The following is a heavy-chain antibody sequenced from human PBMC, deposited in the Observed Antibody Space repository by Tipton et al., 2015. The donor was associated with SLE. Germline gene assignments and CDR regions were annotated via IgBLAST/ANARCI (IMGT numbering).Heavy chain of an antibody. CDR1: GGSISSKNYY. D-gene: IGHD3-10*01. CDR2: IYYSGST. Sequence: TLSLTCTVSGGSISSKNYYWSWIRQPPGKGLEWIGYIYYSGSTNYNPSLKSRVTISVDTSKNQFSLKLSSVTAADTAVYYCARDRGPDGSGLNWFDPWGQGTLVTVSS. V-gene: IGHV4-61*01. CDR3: ARDRGPDGSGLNWFDP. J-gene: IGHJ5*02.